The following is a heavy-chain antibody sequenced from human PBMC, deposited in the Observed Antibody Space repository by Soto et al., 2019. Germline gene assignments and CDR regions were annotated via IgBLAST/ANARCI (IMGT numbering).Heavy chain of an antibody. J-gene: IGHJ3*02. CDR3: SKSRPFEELSGVLYGFDI. D-gene: IGHD3-16*02. CDR1: GFTFSSYA. Sequence: GGSLRLSCAASGFTFSSYAMSWVRQAPGKGLEWVSAISGSGGGTYYADSVKGRFTIARVKSKKTLYLQMNSLVAEDKAVYYCSKSRPFEELSGVLYGFDIWGQGTMVTVSS. V-gene: IGHV3-23*01. CDR2: ISGSGGGT.